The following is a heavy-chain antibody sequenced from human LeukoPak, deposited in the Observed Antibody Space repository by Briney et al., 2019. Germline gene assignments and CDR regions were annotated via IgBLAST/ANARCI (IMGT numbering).Heavy chain of an antibody. CDR1: GYTFTSYG. CDR2: ISAYNGNT. CDR3: ARNPYRHLYYYYYMDV. V-gene: IGHV1-18*01. Sequence: ASVRVSCKASGYTFTSYGISWVRQAPGQGLEWMGWISAYNGNTNYAQKLQGRVTMTTDTSTSTAYMELRSLRSDYTAVYYCARNPYRHLYYYYYMDVWGKGTKLTVSS. J-gene: IGHJ6*03.